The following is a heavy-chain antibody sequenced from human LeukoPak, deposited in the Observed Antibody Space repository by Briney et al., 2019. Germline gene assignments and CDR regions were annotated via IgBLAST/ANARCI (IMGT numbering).Heavy chain of an antibody. CDR2: IHTSGST. D-gene: IGHD3-22*01. J-gene: IGHJ4*02. Sequence: SETLSLTCTFSGGSISSYYWSWIRQPAGKGLEWIGRIHTSGSTNYNPSLKSRVTMSVDTTKNQFSLKLRSVTAADTAVYYCARDRYYYDSSGYYVFDYWGQGTLVTVSS. V-gene: IGHV4-4*07. CDR3: ARDRYYYDSSGYYVFDY. CDR1: GGSISSYY.